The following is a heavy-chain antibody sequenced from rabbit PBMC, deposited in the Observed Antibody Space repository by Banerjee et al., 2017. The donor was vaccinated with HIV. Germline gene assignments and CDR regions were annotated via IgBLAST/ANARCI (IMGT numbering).Heavy chain of an antibody. CDR1: GFSFSSNYW. CDR3: ARDDYGDYHL. D-gene: IGHD2-1*01. Sequence: EESGGDLVKPEGSLTLTCTASGFSFSSNYWICWVRQAPGKGLEWIASIDAGSGDTYYANWAKGRFTISKTSSTTMTLQMTSLTAADTATYFCARDDYGDYHLWGPGTLVTVS. CDR2: IDAGSGDT. J-gene: IGHJ4*01. V-gene: IGHV1S45*01.